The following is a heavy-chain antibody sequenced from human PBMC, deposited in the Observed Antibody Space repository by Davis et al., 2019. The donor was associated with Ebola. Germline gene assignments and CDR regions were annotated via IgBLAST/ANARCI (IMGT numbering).Heavy chain of an antibody. Sequence: PRRSLTPSCAASGFTFNVYAMHWVRQAPGKALEWVSLIHWDGYTTFHADSLKGRFTISRDNRKKSLYLQMNSLTTEDAAVYYCAKDNVAAMALDYWGQGTLVTVSA. CDR3: AKDNVAAMALDY. V-gene: IGHV3-43*01. CDR2: IHWDGYTT. J-gene: IGHJ4*02. CDR1: GFTFNVYA. D-gene: IGHD5-24*01.